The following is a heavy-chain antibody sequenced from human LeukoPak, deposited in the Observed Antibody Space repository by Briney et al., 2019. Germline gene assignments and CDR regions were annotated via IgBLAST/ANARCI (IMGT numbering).Heavy chain of an antibody. J-gene: IGHJ4*02. D-gene: IGHD6-13*01. CDR2: TYYRSKWYN. V-gene: IGHV6-1*01. Sequence: QTLSLTCAISGDSVSINSFAWNWIRQSPSRGLEWLGRTYYRSKWYNDYALSVKSRITINPDTSNNQFSLQLNSVNTEDTDVYYCARAAAGKEGWFDYWGTGTLVTVSS. CDR1: GDSVSINSFA. CDR3: ARAAAGKEGWFDY.